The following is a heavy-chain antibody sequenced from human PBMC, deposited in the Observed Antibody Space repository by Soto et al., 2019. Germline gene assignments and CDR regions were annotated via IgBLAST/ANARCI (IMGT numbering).Heavy chain of an antibody. CDR1: GYTFTSYG. D-gene: IGHD3-10*01. Sequence: QVQLVQSGAEVKKPGASVKVSCKASGYTFTSYGITWVRQAPGQGLEWMGWISAYNGNTNYAQKLHGRVTMTTDPSTSTAYMELRSLRSDDTAVYYCARDQNYYGAGSYYWFDPWGQGTLVTVSS. CDR2: ISAYNGNT. CDR3: ARDQNYYGAGSYYWFDP. V-gene: IGHV1-18*01. J-gene: IGHJ5*02.